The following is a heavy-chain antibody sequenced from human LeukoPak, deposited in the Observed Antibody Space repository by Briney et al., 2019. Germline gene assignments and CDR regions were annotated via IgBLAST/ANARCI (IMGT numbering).Heavy chain of an antibody. D-gene: IGHD1-1*01. CDR2: ISGSGGST. CDR1: GFTFSSYV. V-gene: IGHV3-23*01. J-gene: IGHJ6*02. CDR3: AKVGNDVYYYYGMDV. Sequence: PGGSLRLSCAASGFTFSSYVMNWVRQAPGKGLEWVSAISGSGGSTYYADSVKGRFTISRDNSKNTLYLQMNSLRAEDTAVYYCAKVGNDVYYYYGMDVWGQGTTVTVSS.